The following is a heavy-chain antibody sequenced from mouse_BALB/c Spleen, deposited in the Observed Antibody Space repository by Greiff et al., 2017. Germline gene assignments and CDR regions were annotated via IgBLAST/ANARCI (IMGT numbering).Heavy chain of an antibody. CDR3: ARHYRYYYFDY. J-gene: IGHJ2*01. V-gene: IGHV3-2*02. CDR1: GYSITSYYA. CDR2: ISYSGST. Sequence: VQLQQSGPGLVKPSQSLSLTCTVTGYSITSYYAWNWIRQFPGNKLEWMGYISYSGSTSYNPSLKSRISITRDTSKNQFFLQLNSVTTEDTATYYCARHYRYYYFDYWGQGTTLTVSS. D-gene: IGHD2-14*01.